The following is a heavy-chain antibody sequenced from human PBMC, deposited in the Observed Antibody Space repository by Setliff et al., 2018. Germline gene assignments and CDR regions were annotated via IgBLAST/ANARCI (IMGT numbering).Heavy chain of an antibody. Sequence: SVKVSCKASGDTFSTYALSWVRQAPGQGLEWMGGVIPLLETTKYAQKFQGRVTITADKSTSTGYMELSSLRSEDTAMYYCARMSTSGPHYDYWGQGTLVTVSS. CDR1: GDTFSTYA. CDR3: ARMSTSGPHYDY. J-gene: IGHJ4*02. D-gene: IGHD2-8*02. V-gene: IGHV1-69*06. CDR2: VIPLLETT.